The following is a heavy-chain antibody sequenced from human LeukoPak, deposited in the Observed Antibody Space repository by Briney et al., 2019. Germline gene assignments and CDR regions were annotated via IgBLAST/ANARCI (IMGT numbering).Heavy chain of an antibody. J-gene: IGHJ4*02. D-gene: IGHD4-23*01. CDR2: MNPNSGNT. Sequence: PEASVKVSCKASGYTFTSYDINWVRQATGQGLEWMGWMNPNSGNTGYAQKFQGRVTMTRNTSISTAYMELSSLRSEDTAVYYCARAHKQTTVVPVYWGQGTLVTVSS. V-gene: IGHV1-8*01. CDR3: ARAHKQTTVVPVY. CDR1: GYTFTSYD.